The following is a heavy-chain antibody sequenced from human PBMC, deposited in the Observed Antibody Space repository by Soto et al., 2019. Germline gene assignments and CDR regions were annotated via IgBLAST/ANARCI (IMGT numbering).Heavy chain of an antibody. CDR2: YSGSI. D-gene: IGHD6-19*01. J-gene: IGHJ5*02. CDR1: GGYVSSYY. V-gene: IGHV4-59*02. Sequence: QVQLQESGPGLVKPSETLSLTCTVSGGYVSSYYWSWIRQPPGKGLEWIGYSGSINYNPSLKSRVTISVDTSKNQFSLNLSSVTAADTAVYYCARLSAGWLDPWGQGTLVTVAS. CDR3: ARLSAGWLDP.